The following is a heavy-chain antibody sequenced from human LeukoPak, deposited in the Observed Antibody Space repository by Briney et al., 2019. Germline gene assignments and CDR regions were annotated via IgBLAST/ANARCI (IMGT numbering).Heavy chain of an antibody. CDR3: ARGGFSPNIVVVPAAVGGYYYYGMGV. J-gene: IGHJ6*02. CDR2: INHSGST. V-gene: IGHV4-34*01. Sequence: PSETLSLTCAVYGGSFSGYYWSWIRQPPGKGLEWIGEINHSGSTNYNPSLKSRVTISVDTSKNQFSLKLSSVTAADTAVYYCARGGFSPNIVVVPAAVGGYYYYGMGVWGQGTTVTVSS. CDR1: GGSFSGYY. D-gene: IGHD2-2*01.